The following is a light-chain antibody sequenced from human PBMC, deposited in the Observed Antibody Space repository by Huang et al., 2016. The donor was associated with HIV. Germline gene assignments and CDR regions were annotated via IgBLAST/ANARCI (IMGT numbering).Light chain of an antibody. CDR2: GAS. CDR3: QQYNKWPPEIT. Sequence: EIVMAQPPATLYVSPGKGATLSCRARQSISTNLAWYQQKPGQPPRLLSYGASTRAAGLPARFRGSGSGTEFTRTISSLQSEDFAIYYCQQYNKWPPEITFGQGTRLEIK. V-gene: IGKV3-15*01. J-gene: IGKJ5*01. CDR1: QSISTN.